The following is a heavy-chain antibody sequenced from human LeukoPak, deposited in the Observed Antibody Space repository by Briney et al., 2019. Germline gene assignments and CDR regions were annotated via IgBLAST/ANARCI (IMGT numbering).Heavy chain of an antibody. CDR1: GYTFTGYY. CDR2: INPNSGGT. V-gene: IGHV1-2*04. J-gene: IGHJ4*02. D-gene: IGHD6-13*01. Sequence: ASVKVSCKASGYTFTGYYMHWVRQAPGQGLEWMGWINPNSGGTNYAQKFQGWVTMTRDTSISTAYMELSRLRSDDTAVYYCARDGEIAAAELDYWGQGTLVTVSS. CDR3: ARDGEIAAAELDY.